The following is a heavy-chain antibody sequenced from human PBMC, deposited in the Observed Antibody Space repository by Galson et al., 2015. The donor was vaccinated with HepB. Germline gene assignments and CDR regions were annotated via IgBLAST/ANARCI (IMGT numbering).Heavy chain of an antibody. Sequence: SLRLSCAASGFTFSSYGMHWVRQAPGKGLEWVAVISYDGSNKYYADSVKGRFTISRDNSKNTLYLQMNSLRAEDTAVYYCAKVQGGSSGWSALYWGQGTLVTVSS. V-gene: IGHV3-30*18. CDR1: GFTFSSYG. D-gene: IGHD6-19*01. CDR3: AKVQGGSSGWSALY. J-gene: IGHJ4*02. CDR2: ISYDGSNK.